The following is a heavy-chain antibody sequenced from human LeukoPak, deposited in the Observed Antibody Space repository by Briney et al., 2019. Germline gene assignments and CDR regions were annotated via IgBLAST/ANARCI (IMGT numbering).Heavy chain of an antibody. CDR3: ARVKQQLVDAFDI. CDR1: GYTFTGYY. CDR2: INPNSGGT. J-gene: IGHJ3*02. Sequence: SVKVSCKASGYTFTGYYMHWVRQAPGQGLEWMGWINPNSGGTNYAQKFQGRVTMTRDTSISTAYMELSRLRSDDTAVYYCARVKQQLVDAFDIWGQGTMVTVSS. V-gene: IGHV1-2*02. D-gene: IGHD6-13*01.